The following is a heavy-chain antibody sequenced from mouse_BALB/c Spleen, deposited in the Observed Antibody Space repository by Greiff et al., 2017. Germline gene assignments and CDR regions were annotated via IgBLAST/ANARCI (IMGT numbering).Heavy chain of an antibody. D-gene: IGHD1-2*01. J-gene: IGHJ4*01. Sequence: EVQLQQSGPGLVKPSQSLSLTCTVTGYSITSDYAWNWIRQFPGNKLEWMGYISYSGSTSYNPSLKSRISITRDTSKNQFFLQLNSVTTEDTATYYGARQGRLRAMDYWGQGTSVTVSS. V-gene: IGHV3-2*02. CDR3: ARQGRLRAMDY. CDR1: GYSITSDYA. CDR2: ISYSGST.